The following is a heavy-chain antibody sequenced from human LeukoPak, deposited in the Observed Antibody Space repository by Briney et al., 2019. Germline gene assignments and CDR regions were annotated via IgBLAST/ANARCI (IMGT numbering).Heavy chain of an antibody. D-gene: IGHD6-19*01. CDR2: ISSSSSYI. CDR1: GFTFSSYS. CDR3: ARDSSAHSSGWYRYYYYGMDV. J-gene: IGHJ6*02. Sequence: GGSLRLSCAASGFTFSSYSMNWVRQAPGKGLEWVSSISSSSSYIYYADSVKGRFTISRDNAKNSLYLQMNSLRAEDTAVYYCARDSSAHSSGWYRYYYYGMDVWGQGTTVTVSS. V-gene: IGHV3-21*01.